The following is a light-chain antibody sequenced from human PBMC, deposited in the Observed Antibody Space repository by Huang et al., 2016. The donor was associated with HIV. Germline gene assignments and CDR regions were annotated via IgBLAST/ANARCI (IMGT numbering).Light chain of an antibody. J-gene: IGKJ1*01. Sequence: DIEMAQSPGSLAVSLCERATLTCRSSQSVFSTSTNKDSLEWLQQKPGQPPKLLLFWSSAREVGVPDRFSGSGAVTHFTLTIGNLEADDSAIYYCQQYYASPQTFGQGTRV. CDR1: QSVFSTSTNKDS. CDR2: WSS. V-gene: IGKV4-1*01. CDR3: QQYYASPQT.